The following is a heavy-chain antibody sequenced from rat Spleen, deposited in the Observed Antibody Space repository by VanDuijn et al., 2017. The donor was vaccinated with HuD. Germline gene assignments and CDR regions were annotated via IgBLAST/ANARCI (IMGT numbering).Heavy chain of an antibody. CDR3: ARYKIRAPYVMDA. CDR2: INTGSGGT. V-gene: IGHV1-43*01. D-gene: IGHD4-3*01. Sequence: QIQLQQSGAELAKPGSSVKISCKASGYTFTSYYISWIKQTTGQGLEYIGYINTGSGGTNYNEKFKGKATLTVDKSSSTAFMQLSSLTPDDSAVYYCARYKIRAPYVMDAWGQGASVTVSS. J-gene: IGHJ4*01. CDR1: GYTFTSYY.